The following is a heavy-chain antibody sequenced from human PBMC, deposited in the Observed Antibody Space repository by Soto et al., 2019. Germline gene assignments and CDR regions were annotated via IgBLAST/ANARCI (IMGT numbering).Heavy chain of an antibody. CDR2: INPNSGAT. J-gene: IGHJ3*02. Sequence: GASVKVSCKASGYTFTGHNINWVRQAPGQGLEWMGWINPNSGATNYAQNFQDRVTMTRDTSVSTAYMELGRLRSDDTAVYYCARVASTWGSNAFDIWGQGTMATVSS. CDR1: GYTFTGHN. V-gene: IGHV1-2*02. CDR3: ARVASTWGSNAFDI. D-gene: IGHD7-27*01.